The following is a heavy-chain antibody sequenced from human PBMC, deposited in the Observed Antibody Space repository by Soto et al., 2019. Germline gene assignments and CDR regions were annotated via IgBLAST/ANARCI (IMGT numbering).Heavy chain of an antibody. CDR2: INEDGSKK. V-gene: IGHV3-7*03. CDR1: GFTVSAKW. CDR3: AREMHLGSGWGDIDI. Sequence: DVQLVESGGALVQPGGSLGLSCAVSGFTVSAKWMSWVRQAPGKGLEWLANINEDGSKKFYVDSVKGRFTISKDNAKNSLALQLGILIDDDTAVYYCAREMHLGSGWGDIDIWGRGTMVTVSS. J-gene: IGHJ4*02. D-gene: IGHD6-19*01.